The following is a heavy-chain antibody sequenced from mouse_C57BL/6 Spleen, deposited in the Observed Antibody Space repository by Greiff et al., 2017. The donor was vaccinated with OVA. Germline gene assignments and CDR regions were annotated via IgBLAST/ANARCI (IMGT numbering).Heavy chain of an antibody. Sequence: QVQLQQSGAELVKPGASVKISCKASGYAFSSYWMHWVKQRPGKGLEWIGQIYPGDGDTNYNGKFKGKATLTADKSSSTAYMQLSSLTSEDSAVYFCARFYYDYDGGAMDYWGQGTSVTVSS. V-gene: IGHV1-80*01. J-gene: IGHJ4*01. CDR2: IYPGDGDT. D-gene: IGHD2-4*01. CDR3: ARFYYDYDGGAMDY. CDR1: GYAFSSYW.